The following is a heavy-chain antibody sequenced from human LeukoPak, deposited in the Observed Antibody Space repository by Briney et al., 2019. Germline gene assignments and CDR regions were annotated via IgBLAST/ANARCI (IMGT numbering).Heavy chain of an antibody. CDR2: VHSSGGVI. D-gene: IGHD1-26*01. J-gene: IGHJ5*02. CDR1: GYTFTSDY. CDR3: AGSSHQRNWFDP. V-gene: IGHV1-46*01. Sequence: ASVKVSCKASGYTFTSDYMDWVRQAPGQGLEWMGIVHSSGGVIKYAQEFQDRLTVTRDTSTSAIYMELSSLRSEDTAVYYCAGSSHQRNWFDPWGQGTLVIVSS.